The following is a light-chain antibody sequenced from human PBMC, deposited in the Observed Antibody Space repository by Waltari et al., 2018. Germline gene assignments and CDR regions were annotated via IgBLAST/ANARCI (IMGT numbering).Light chain of an antibody. CDR2: YDS. J-gene: IGLJ2*01. V-gene: IGLV3-21*04. CDR1: NIGSKS. CDR3: LVWHSTTDHHGV. Sequence: SYVVTQSPSVSVAPGETARITCGGDNIGSKSVPWYQQRPGQAPVLVIPYDSDRPSGIPERFSGSNSGNTATLTISWVEADDEADYYCLVWHSTTDHHGVFGGGTKLTVL.